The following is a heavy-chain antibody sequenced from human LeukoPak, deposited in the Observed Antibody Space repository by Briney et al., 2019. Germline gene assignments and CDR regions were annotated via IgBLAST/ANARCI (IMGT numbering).Heavy chain of an antibody. J-gene: IGHJ4*02. CDR3: ARKGRGPYGSVNGYFDY. CDR1: NGSISSDTYF. Sequence: SQTLSLTCTVSNGSISSDTYFWSWIRQPAGKGLEWIGRMSSSGISTYSPSLKSRVTISVDTSKNQFSLKLNFVTAADTAVYYCARKGRGPYGSVNGYFDYWGQGTLVTVSS. V-gene: IGHV4-61*02. CDR2: MSSSGIS. D-gene: IGHD3-10*01.